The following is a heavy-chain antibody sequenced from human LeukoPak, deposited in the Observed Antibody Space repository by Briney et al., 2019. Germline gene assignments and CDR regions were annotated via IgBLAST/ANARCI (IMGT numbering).Heavy chain of an antibody. CDR3: ARELAY. J-gene: IGHJ4*02. CDR2: ISYDGSNK. CDR1: GFTFSSYA. V-gene: IGHV3-30*04. Sequence: PGGSLRLSCAASGFTFSSYAMHWVRQAPGKGLEWVAVISYDGSNKYYADSVEGRFTISRDNSKNTLYLQMNSLRAEDTAVYYCARELAYWGQGTLVTVSS.